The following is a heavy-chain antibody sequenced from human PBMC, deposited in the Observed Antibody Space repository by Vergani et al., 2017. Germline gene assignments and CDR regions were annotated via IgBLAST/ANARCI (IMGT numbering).Heavy chain of an antibody. CDR1: GGTFSSYA. CDR2: IIPILGIA. Sequence: QVQLVQSGAEVKKPGSSVKVSCKASGGTFSSYAISWVRQAPGQGLEWMGRIIPILGIANYAQKFQGRVTITADKSTSTAYMELSSLRSEDTAVYYCAMLVGNDFWSGSIWFDPWGQGTLVTVSS. V-gene: IGHV1-69*04. D-gene: IGHD3-3*01. J-gene: IGHJ5*02. CDR3: AMLVGNDFWSGSIWFDP.